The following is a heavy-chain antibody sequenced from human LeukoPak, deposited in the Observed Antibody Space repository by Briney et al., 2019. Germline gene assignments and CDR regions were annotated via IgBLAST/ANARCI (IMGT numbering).Heavy chain of an antibody. CDR3: AKDCRSSGWDYDFDY. J-gene: IGHJ4*02. D-gene: IGHD6-19*01. CDR1: GFTFSDYA. Sequence: GGSLRLSCTASGFTFSDYAMSWVRQAPGKGLEWVSGISGSGGSIRYADSVKGRFIISRDNSKNTLYLQMNSLRAEDTAVYYCAKDCRSSGWDYDFDYWGQGTLVTVSS. V-gene: IGHV3-23*01. CDR2: ISGSGGSI.